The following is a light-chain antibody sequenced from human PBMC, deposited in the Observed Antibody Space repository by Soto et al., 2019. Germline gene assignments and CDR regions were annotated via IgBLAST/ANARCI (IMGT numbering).Light chain of an antibody. CDR2: GAS. Sequence: EIVLTQSPGTLSLSPGERATLSCRASQSVSSSYLAWYQQKPGQAPRLLIYGASSRATGIPDWFSGSGSGTDFTLTISRLEPEDFAVYYFQQYGSSPAVTFGQGTRLEMK. J-gene: IGKJ5*01. CDR1: QSVSSSY. V-gene: IGKV3-20*01. CDR3: QQYGSSPAVT.